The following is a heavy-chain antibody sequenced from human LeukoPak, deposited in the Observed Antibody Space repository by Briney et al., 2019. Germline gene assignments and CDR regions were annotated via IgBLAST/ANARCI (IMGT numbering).Heavy chain of an antibody. V-gene: IGHV4-34*01. J-gene: IGHJ6*04. D-gene: IGHD3-3*01. CDR3: ARCYDFWSGYFPPDV. CDR2: IKHSGST. Sequence: SETLSLTCAVYGGSFSGYYWSWIRQPPGKGLEWIGEIKHSGSTNYNPSLKSRVTISVDTSKNQFSLELSSVTAADTAVYYCARCYDFWSGYFPPDVWGKGTTVTVSS. CDR1: GGSFSGYY.